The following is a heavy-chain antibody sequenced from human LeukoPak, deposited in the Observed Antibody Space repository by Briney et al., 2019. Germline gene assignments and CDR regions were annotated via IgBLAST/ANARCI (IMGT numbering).Heavy chain of an antibody. J-gene: IGHJ4*02. CDR2: IKEDGSEI. CDR1: GFTFSTYW. V-gene: IGHV3-7*04. CDR3: TRDSNRCYHPN. D-gene: IGHD1-14*01. Sequence: PGGSLRLSCAASGFTFSTYWMSWVRQAPGKGLEWVANIKEDGSEIFYMDSVKGRFTISRDNAKNSLYLEMNSLRAEDTAVYYCTRDSNRCYHPNWGQRTLVTVSS.